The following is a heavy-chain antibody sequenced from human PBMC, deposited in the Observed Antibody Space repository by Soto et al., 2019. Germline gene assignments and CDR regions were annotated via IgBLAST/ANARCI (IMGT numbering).Heavy chain of an antibody. CDR1: GGSISSSSYY. CDR2: IYYSGST. D-gene: IGHD6-13*01. J-gene: IGHJ4*02. V-gene: IGHV4-39*01. CDR3: VRLIGSSWYPGDY. Sequence: QLQLQESGPGLVKPSETLSLTCTVSGGSISSSSYYWGWIRQPPGKGLEWIGSIYYSGSTYYNPSLKSRVTISVDTSKNQFSLKLSSVTAADTAVYYCVRLIGSSWYPGDYWGQGTLVTVSS.